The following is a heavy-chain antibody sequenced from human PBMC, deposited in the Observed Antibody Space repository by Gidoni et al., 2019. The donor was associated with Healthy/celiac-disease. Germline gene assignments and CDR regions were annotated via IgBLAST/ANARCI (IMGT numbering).Heavy chain of an antibody. CDR3: ARGLRIAARERYYFDY. CDR1: GGSFSGYY. CDR2: INHSGST. J-gene: IGHJ4*02. Sequence: QVQLQQWGAGLLKPSETLSPTCAVYGGSFSGYYLSWIRQPPGKGLEWIGEINHSGSTNYNPSLKRRVTISVDTSKNQFSLKLSSVTAADTAVYYCARGLRIAARERYYFDYWGQGTLVTVSS. D-gene: IGHD6-6*01. V-gene: IGHV4-34*01.